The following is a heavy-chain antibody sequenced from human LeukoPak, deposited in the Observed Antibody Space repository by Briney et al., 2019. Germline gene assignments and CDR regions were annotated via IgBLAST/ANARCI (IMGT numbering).Heavy chain of an antibody. Sequence: GRSLRLSCAASGFTFSSYAMHWVRQAPGKGLEWVAVISYDGSNKYYADSVKGRFTISRDNSKNTLYLQMNSLRAEDTAVYYCARGMRGILYVLSGMDVWGQGTTVTVSS. CDR1: GFTFSSYA. CDR3: ARGMRGILYVLSGMDV. CDR2: ISYDGSNK. V-gene: IGHV3-30*04. D-gene: IGHD2-15*01. J-gene: IGHJ6*02.